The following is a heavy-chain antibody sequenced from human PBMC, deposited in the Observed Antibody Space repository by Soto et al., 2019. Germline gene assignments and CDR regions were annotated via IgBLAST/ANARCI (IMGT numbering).Heavy chain of an antibody. V-gene: IGHV3-74*01. Sequence: EVHLVESGGGLVQPGESLRLSCEASGFNFRDFWMHWVRQPPGKGPEWVSNIPSDGRDVSYADSVRGRFTISRDNAENSLYLQMNSLGAEDTALYYCAKDKGPRNCSTRNCFWVALGMDVWGQGTTVTVSS. CDR1: GFNFRDFW. CDR2: IPSDGRDV. D-gene: IGHD2-2*01. CDR3: AKDKGPRNCSTRNCFWVALGMDV. J-gene: IGHJ6*02.